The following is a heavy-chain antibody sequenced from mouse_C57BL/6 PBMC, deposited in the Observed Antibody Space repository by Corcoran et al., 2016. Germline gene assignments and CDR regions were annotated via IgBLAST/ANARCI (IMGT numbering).Heavy chain of an antibody. CDR3: AKDDGYPFAY. J-gene: IGHJ3*01. CDR2: INTYSGVP. Sequence: QIQLVQSGPELKKPGETVKISCKASGYTFTTYGMSWVKQAPGKGLKWMGWINTYSGVPTYADDFKGRFAFSLETSASTAYLQINNLKNEDTATYFCAKDDGYPFAYWGQGTLVTVSA. D-gene: IGHD2-3*01. V-gene: IGHV9-3*01. CDR1: GYTFTTYG.